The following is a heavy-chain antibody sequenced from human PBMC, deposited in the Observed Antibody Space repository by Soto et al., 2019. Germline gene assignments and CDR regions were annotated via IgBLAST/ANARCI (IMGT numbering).Heavy chain of an antibody. D-gene: IGHD3-22*01. CDR1: GGTFSSYA. CDR2: IIPIFGTA. CDR3: ARIPESYDSSGYYIDY. Sequence: SVKVSCKASGGTFSSYAISWVRQAPGQGLEWMGGIIPIFGTANYAQKFQGRVTITADKSTSTAYMELSSLRSEDTAVYYCARIPESYDSSGYYIDYWGQGTLVNVSS. V-gene: IGHV1-69*06. J-gene: IGHJ4*02.